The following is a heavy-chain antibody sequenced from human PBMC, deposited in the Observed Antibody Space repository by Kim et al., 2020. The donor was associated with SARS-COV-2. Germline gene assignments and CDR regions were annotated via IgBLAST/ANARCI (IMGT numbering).Heavy chain of an antibody. CDR3: AKDFLAPS. D-gene: IGHD5-12*01. CDR1: GGSTRNYY. J-gene: IGHJ4*02. V-gene: IGHV4-4*07. Sequence: SETLSLTCTVSGGSTRNYYWSWIRQSAGKGPEWIGRIFSNGDSGGTDYNPSLKRRASMSIDTSANQFFLKLTSITAADTAVYYCAKDFLAPSWGEGTLVT. CDR2: IFSNGDSGGT.